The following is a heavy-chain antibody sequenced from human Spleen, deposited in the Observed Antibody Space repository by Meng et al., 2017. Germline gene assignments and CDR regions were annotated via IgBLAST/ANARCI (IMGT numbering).Heavy chain of an antibody. CDR3: ARGGIAVAGPYFDY. V-gene: IGHV4-34*01. D-gene: IGHD6-19*01. Sequence: QVQLQQWGPGLLKPSETLSLTCAVYGGSFSGYYWSWIRQPPGKGLEWIGEINHSGSTNYNPSLKSRVTISIDTSKNQFSLKLSSVTAADTAVYYCARGGIAVAGPYFDYWGQGTLGHRLL. CDR1: GGSFSGYY. J-gene: IGHJ4*02. CDR2: INHSGST.